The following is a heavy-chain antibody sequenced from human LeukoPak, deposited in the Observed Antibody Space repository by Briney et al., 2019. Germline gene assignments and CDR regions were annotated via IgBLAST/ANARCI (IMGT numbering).Heavy chain of an antibody. V-gene: IGHV3-20*01. CDR3: ARDREAAAGTYWFDP. CDR2: INWNGGST. CDR1: GFTFDDYG. Sequence: GGSLRLSCAASGFTFDDYGMSWVRQAPGKGLEWVSGINWNGGSTSYADSVKGRFTISRDNAKNSLYLQMNSLRAEDTALYHCARDREAAAGTYWFDPWGQGTLVTVSS. D-gene: IGHD6-13*01. J-gene: IGHJ5*02.